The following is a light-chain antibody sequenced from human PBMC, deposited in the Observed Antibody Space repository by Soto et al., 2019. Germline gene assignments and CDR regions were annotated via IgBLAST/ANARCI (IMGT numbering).Light chain of an antibody. CDR2: AAS. Sequence: ANRMTQSPSSFSASTGDRVTITCRASQGISSYLAWYQQKPGKAPKLLIYAASTLQSGVPSMFSGSGSGTDFTLTISCLQSEDFATYYCQQYYSYPPTFGQGTRLEIK. CDR3: QQYYSYPPT. CDR1: QGISSY. V-gene: IGKV1-8*01. J-gene: IGKJ5*01.